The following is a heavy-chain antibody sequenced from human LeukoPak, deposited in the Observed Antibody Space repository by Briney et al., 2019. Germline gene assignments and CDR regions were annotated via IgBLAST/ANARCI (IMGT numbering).Heavy chain of an antibody. Sequence: GASARVSCKASGYTLTGYYMHWLRQAPGQGLEWMGWINPNSGDTNYAQKFQGRVTMTGDTSISTAYMELSRLTSDDTAVYYCAKNPYEYYFDYWGQGTLVTVSS. J-gene: IGHJ4*02. CDR1: GYTLTGYY. CDR2: INPNSGDT. V-gene: IGHV1-2*02. D-gene: IGHD5-12*01. CDR3: AKNPYEYYFDY.